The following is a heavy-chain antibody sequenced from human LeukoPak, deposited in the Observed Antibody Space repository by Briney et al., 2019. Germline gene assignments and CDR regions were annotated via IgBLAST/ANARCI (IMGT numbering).Heavy chain of an antibody. Sequence: ASVKVSCKASGGTFSNYAISWVRQATGQGLEWMGGIIPIFGTANYAQKFRGRVTITADKSTRTAYMELSSLRSEDTAVYYCAREDYSPETTEAGTNYYYYMDVWGKGTTVTVSS. CDR1: GGTFSNYA. CDR2: IIPIFGTA. J-gene: IGHJ6*03. D-gene: IGHD6-13*01. CDR3: AREDYSPETTEAGTNYYYYMDV. V-gene: IGHV1-69*06.